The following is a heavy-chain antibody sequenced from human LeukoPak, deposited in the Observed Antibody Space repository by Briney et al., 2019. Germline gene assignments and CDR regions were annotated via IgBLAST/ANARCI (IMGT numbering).Heavy chain of an antibody. CDR3: ARVGRYTYYDFWSGYYPIYYFDY. J-gene: IGHJ4*02. Sequence: GGSLRLSCAASGFTFSSYWMGWVRQAPGKGLEWVANIKQDGSEKYYVDSVKGRFTISRDNAKNSLYLQMNSLRAEDTAVYYCARVGRYTYYDFWSGYYPIYYFDYWGQGTLVTVSS. D-gene: IGHD3-3*01. CDR2: IKQDGSEK. V-gene: IGHV3-7*01. CDR1: GFTFSSYW.